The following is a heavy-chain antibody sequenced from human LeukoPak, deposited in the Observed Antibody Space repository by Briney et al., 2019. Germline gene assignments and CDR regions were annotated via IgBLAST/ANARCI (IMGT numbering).Heavy chain of an antibody. Sequence: SETLSLTCTVSSGSISTYYWSWLRQPPGKGLEWIGYIYYSGSTNYNPSLKSRVTISVDTISLDMSKKQFSLKLSSVTAADTAVYFCARHQVYGSGSLYYFDYWGQGTLVTVSS. J-gene: IGHJ4*02. D-gene: IGHD3-10*01. CDR3: ARHQVYGSGSLYYFDY. V-gene: IGHV4-59*08. CDR1: SGSISTYY. CDR2: IYYSGST.